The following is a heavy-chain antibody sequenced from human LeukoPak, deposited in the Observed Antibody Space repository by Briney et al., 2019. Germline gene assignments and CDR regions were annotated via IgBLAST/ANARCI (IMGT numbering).Heavy chain of an antibody. Sequence: PSETLSLTCTVSGGSISSHYWSWIRQPPGKGLEWIGEINHSGSTNYNPSLKSRVTISVDTSKNQFSLKLSSVTAADTAVYYCARVGFGYYGSGSLNYWGQGTLVTVSS. V-gene: IGHV4-34*01. D-gene: IGHD3-10*01. CDR1: GGSISSHY. J-gene: IGHJ4*02. CDR3: ARVGFGYYGSGSLNY. CDR2: INHSGST.